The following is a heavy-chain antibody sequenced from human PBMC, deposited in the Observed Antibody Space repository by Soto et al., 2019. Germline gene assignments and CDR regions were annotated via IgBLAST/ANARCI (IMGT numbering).Heavy chain of an antibody. V-gene: IGHV3-30*19. Sequence: GGSLRLSCAASGFTYTTYTMHWVRQAPGKGLEWVAVISYDGNNKFYADSVKGRFTISRDSTKQTLYLQMTSLRPDDTAMYYCARDGVSSTVYTWNYGTYLDFSCQGLLVTRSS. CDR1: GFTYTTYT. CDR2: ISYDGNNK. J-gene: IGHJ4*02. CDR3: ARDGVSSTVYTWNYGTYLDF. D-gene: IGHD1-7*01.